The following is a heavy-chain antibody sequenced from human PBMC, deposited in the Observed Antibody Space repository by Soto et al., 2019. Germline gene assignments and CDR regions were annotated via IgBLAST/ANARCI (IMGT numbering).Heavy chain of an antibody. Sequence: PSETLSLTGTVSGGSISSGGYYWSWIRPHPGKGIDVMWYICYSGSTCYTPTLQIRVTISVDTSKKQFSLKRSSVTAADTAVYYCARDYHYYDSSGYLFDYWGQGTLVTVSS. V-gene: IGHV4-31*03. CDR1: GGSISSGGYY. D-gene: IGHD3-22*01. J-gene: IGHJ4*02. CDR2: ICYSGST. CDR3: ARDYHYYDSSGYLFDY.